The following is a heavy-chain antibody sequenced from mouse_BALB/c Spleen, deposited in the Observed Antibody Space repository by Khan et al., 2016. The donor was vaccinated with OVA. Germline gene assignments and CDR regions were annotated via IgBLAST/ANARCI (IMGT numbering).Heavy chain of an antibody. J-gene: IGHJ2*01. V-gene: IGHV1S136*01. Sequence: VQLKESGPELVKPGTSVKMSCKTSGYRFTSYLIHWVKQKPGQGLEWLGYINPYNGATKYAEKFKSKATLTSDKTSNTAFMEHSSLTSEDSAVYYCARANWQSNYFDYWGQGTTLTVSS. D-gene: IGHD4-1*01. CDR2: INPYNGAT. CDR3: ARANWQSNYFDY. CDR1: GYRFTSYL.